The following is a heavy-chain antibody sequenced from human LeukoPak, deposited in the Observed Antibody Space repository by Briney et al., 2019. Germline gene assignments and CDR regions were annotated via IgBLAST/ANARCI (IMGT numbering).Heavy chain of an antibody. J-gene: IGHJ4*02. CDR3: AKGRGTTVTSAANY. V-gene: IGHV3-23*01. Sequence: GGSLRLSCAASGFTFSSYAMSWVRQAPGKGLEWVLSISGSNENTYYADSVKDRFTISRDNSKNTLSLQMNSLRAEDTAVYYCAKGRGTTVTSAANYWGQGTLVTVSS. CDR1: GFTFSSYA. D-gene: IGHD4-17*01. CDR2: ISGSNENT.